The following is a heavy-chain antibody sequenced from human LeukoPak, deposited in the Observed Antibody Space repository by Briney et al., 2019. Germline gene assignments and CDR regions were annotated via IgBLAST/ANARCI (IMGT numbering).Heavy chain of an antibody. CDR3: AKSGGYGLIDY. J-gene: IGHJ4*01. D-gene: IGHD6-25*01. Sequence: SETLSLTCTVSGGSISSGSYYWSWIRQPAGKGLEWIGRIYTSGSTNYNPSLKSRVTISVDTATNQFSLKLSSVTAADTAVDYCAKSGGYGLIDYWGQGTLVTVSS. CDR2: IYTSGST. V-gene: IGHV4-61*02. CDR1: GGSISSGSYY.